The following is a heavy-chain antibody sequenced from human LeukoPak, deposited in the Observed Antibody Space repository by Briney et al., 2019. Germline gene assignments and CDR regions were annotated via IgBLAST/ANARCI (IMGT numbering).Heavy chain of an antibody. CDR3: ARGTGWYYDSSGYFNYFDY. V-gene: IGHV3-30-3*01. Sequence: PGRSLRLSCAASGFTFSSYAMHWVRQAPGKGLEWVAVISYDGSNKYCADSVKGRFTISRDNSKNTLYLQMNSLRAEDTAVYYCARGTGWYYDSSGYFNYFDYWGQGTLVTVSS. CDR2: ISYDGSNK. J-gene: IGHJ4*02. D-gene: IGHD3-22*01. CDR1: GFTFSSYA.